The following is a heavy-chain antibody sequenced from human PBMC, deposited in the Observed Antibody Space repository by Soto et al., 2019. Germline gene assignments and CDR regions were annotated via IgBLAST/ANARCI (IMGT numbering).Heavy chain of an antibody. Sequence: EVQLVESGGGLVQPGGSLSLSCAASGFTFSSYAMHWVRQAPGKGLEYVSAISSNGGSTYYANSVKGRFTISRDNSKNTLYIQMGSLRAEDMAVYYCERWSNAFDIWGQGTMVTVSS. CDR2: ISSNGGST. CDR1: GFTFSSYA. J-gene: IGHJ3*02. V-gene: IGHV3-64*01. CDR3: ERWSNAFDI.